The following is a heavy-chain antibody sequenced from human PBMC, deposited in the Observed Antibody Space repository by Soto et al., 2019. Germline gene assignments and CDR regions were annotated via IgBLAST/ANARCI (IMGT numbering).Heavy chain of an antibody. CDR1: GGSISSYY. D-gene: IGHD2-2*01. J-gene: IGHJ6*03. CDR2: IYYSGST. CDR3: ARSTVVVVPAAMDLAYYMDV. V-gene: IGHV4-59*08. Sequence: PSETLSLTCTVSGGSISSYYWSWIRQPPGKGLEWIGYIYYSGSTNYNPSLKSRVTISVDTSKNQFSLKLSSVTAADTAVYYCARSTVVVVPAAMDLAYYMDVWGKGTTVTVSS.